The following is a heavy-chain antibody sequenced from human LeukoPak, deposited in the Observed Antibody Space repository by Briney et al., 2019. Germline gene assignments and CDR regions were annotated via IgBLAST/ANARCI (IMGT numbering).Heavy chain of an antibody. CDR2: INPKSGGT. Sequence: RASAKVSCKASGYTFTGHYLHWVRQVPGLGLEWMGWINPKSGGTKYGHKFQGRVTMTGDMSISTVYMELSSLTSDDTAVYYCAGRYDFWSDYYMALGDSFDIWGQGTMVIVSS. CDR1: GYTFTGHY. D-gene: IGHD3-3*01. J-gene: IGHJ3*02. V-gene: IGHV1-2*07. CDR3: AGRYDFWSDYYMALGDSFDI.